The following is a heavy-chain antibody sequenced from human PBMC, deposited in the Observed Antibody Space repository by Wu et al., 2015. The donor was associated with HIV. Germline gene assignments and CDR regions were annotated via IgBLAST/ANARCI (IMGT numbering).Heavy chain of an antibody. V-gene: IGHV1-18*04. CDR3: ASKFGTNWFRP. D-gene: IGHD1-1*01. Sequence: QVHLVQSGAEVRKPGASVRVSCTASGYTFTGYYMHWVRQAPGQGLEWMGWISAYNGNTNYAQKLQGRVTMTTDTSTSTAYMELRSLRSDDTAVYYCASKFGTNWFRPRGPGTLVHRLL. J-gene: IGHJ5*02. CDR2: ISAYNGNT. CDR1: GYTFTGYY.